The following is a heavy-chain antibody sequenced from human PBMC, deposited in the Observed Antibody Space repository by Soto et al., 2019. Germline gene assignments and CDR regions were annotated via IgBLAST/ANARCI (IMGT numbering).Heavy chain of an antibody. CDR3: ANSVAKYYYYGMDV. CDR2: IIPIFGTA. V-gene: IGHV1-69*12. D-gene: IGHD5-12*01. CDR1: GGTFSSYA. Sequence: QVQLVQSGAEVKKPGSSVKVSCKASGGTFSSYAISWVRQAPGQGLEWMGGIIPIFGTANYAPKFQGRVTITADESTSAAYMELSSLRSEDTAVYYCANSVAKYYYYGMDVWCQGATVTVSS. J-gene: IGHJ6*02.